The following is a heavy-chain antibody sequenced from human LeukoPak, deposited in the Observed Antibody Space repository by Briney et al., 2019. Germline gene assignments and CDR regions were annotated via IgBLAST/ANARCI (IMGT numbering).Heavy chain of an antibody. D-gene: IGHD3-10*01. CDR3: ASLLGSGNPLDY. V-gene: IGHV1-2*02. Sequence: ASVKVSCKASGYTFTAYYIHWVRQAPGQGLEYMGWISPNSGGTNYAQKFQGRVTMTRDTSISTAYMELSRLTSDDTALYYCASLLGSGNPLDYWGQGTLVTVSS. CDR1: GYTFTAYY. CDR2: ISPNSGGT. J-gene: IGHJ4*02.